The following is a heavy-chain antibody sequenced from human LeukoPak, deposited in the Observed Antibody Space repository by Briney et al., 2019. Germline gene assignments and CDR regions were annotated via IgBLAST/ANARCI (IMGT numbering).Heavy chain of an antibody. Sequence: GGSLRLSCAASRFTFSSNAMSWVRQAPGKGLEWVSTISGSGDATYYAESVKGQFTISRDNSKNTLYLQMNSLRAEDTAVYYCARAGGGNGRHWGQGTLVTVSS. CDR2: ISGSGDAT. V-gene: IGHV3-23*01. CDR1: RFTFSSNA. CDR3: ARAGGGNGRH. D-gene: IGHD4-23*01. J-gene: IGHJ4*02.